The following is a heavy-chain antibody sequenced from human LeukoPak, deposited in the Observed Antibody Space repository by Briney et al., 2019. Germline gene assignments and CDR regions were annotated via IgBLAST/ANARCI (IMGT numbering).Heavy chain of an antibody. V-gene: IGHV3-74*01. CDR1: GFTFTKNW. CDR3: ARDRFHAVES. D-gene: IGHD3-16*01. CDR2: IKDDGTTT. J-gene: IGHJ5*01. Sequence: GESLKISCAASGFTFTKNWMHWVRQAPGKGLVWVSLIKDDGTTTAYADSVKGRFTISRDNAKNTVYLQMNSLRAEDTAIYYCARDRFHAVESWGQGTLVTVSS.